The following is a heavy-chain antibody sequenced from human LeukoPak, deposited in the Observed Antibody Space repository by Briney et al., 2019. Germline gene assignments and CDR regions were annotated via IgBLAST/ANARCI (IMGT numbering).Heavy chain of an antibody. J-gene: IGHJ3*02. V-gene: IGHV3-48*04. Sequence: PGGSLRLSCAASGFTFSSYSMNWVRQAPGKGLEWVSYISDSGSTTYYADSVKGRFSISRDNAKNSLYLQMNSLRAEDTAVYYCARIGYSNWGDALDIWGQGTMVTASS. CDR3: ARIGYSNWGDALDI. CDR2: ISDSGSTT. D-gene: IGHD6-13*01. CDR1: GFTFSSYS.